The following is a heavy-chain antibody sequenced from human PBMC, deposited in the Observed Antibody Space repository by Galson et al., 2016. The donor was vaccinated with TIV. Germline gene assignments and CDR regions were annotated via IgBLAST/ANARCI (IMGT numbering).Heavy chain of an antibody. CDR3: ASDRNTALDTYHQYYGMDV. CDR2: IIPLFGTI. D-gene: IGHD5-18*01. CDR1: GGTFSTYV. V-gene: IGHV1-69*13. J-gene: IGHJ6*02. Sequence: SVKVSCKASGGTFSTYVFNWVRLAPGQGLEWMGGIIPLFGTINYAQTFQGRVTITADESSTTVYMELNSLRSGDTAVYYCASDRNTALDTYHQYYGMDVWGQGTTVTVSS.